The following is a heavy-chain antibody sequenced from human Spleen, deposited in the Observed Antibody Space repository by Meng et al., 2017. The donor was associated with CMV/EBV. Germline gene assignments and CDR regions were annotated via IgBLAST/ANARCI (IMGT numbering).Heavy chain of an antibody. CDR2: IGGDATYL. Sequence: GESLKISCAASGFTFSSSSMNWVRQAPGKGLEWVSSIGGDATYLYHADSVKGRFTVSRDNAKNSLYLQMNSLRAEDSAVYFCAKGYSSDWTDEYYFHYWGRGTLVTVSS. CDR3: AKGYSSDWTDEYYFHY. V-gene: IGHV3-21*01. D-gene: IGHD6-19*01. J-gene: IGHJ4*02. CDR1: GFTFSSSS.